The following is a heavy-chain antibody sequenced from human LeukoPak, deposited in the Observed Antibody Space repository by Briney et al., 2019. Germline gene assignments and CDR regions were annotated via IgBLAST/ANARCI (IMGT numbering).Heavy chain of an antibody. D-gene: IGHD3-10*01. V-gene: IGHV3-30*02. Sequence: GGSRRLSFEAPGFTFRSYDRHCVRQAAVEGLQLVTFIRYDRSNKYYAVSMKSRFSISRDDSKNTLYLQMNSLRAEDTAVYYCATDSIWFGESNPVGYWGQGTLVTVSS. J-gene: IGHJ4*02. CDR1: GFTFRSYD. CDR2: IRYDRSNK. CDR3: ATDSIWFGESNPVGY.